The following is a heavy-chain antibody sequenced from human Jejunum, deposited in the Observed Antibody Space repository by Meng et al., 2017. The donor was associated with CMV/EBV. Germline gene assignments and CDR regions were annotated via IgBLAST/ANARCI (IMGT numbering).Heavy chain of an antibody. V-gene: IGHV3-74*01. CDR1: GFTFSDSW. D-gene: IGHD4-17*01. Sequence: SCAVSGFTFSDSWMHCVRQAPGEGLVWVSRINNDGGHTVYADSVKGRFTFSRDNAKNTLYLQMNSLRAEDTAVYYCARGLYGPDYWGQGTLVTVSS. CDR3: ARGLYGPDY. J-gene: IGHJ4*02. CDR2: INNDGGHT.